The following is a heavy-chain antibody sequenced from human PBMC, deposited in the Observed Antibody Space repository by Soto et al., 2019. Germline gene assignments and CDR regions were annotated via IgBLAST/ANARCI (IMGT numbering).Heavy chain of an antibody. J-gene: IGHJ4*02. CDR1: GFTFSNAW. CDR3: TTDVSSSWYFDY. D-gene: IGHD6-13*01. CDR2: IKSKTDGGTT. V-gene: IGHV3-15*01. Sequence: VQLVESGGGLVKPGGSLRLSCAASGFTFSNAWMSWVRQAPGKGLEWVGRIKSKTDGGTTDYAAPVKGRFTISRDDSKNTLYLQMNSLKTEDTAVYYCTTDVSSSWYFDYWGQGTLVTVSS.